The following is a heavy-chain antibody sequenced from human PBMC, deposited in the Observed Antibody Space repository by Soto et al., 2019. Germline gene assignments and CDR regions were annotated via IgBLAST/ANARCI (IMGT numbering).Heavy chain of an antibody. CDR1: GFSLSTSGVG. Sequence: QITLKESGPTLVKPTQTLTLTCTFSGFSLSTSGVGVGWIRQPPGKALEWLALIYCDDDKRYSPSLKSRLTITKDTSRNEVVLTMTNMDPVDTATYYCAHRLSLSSRLAGLPRSIDAAFDIWGQGTMVTVSS. CDR3: AHRLSLSSRLAGLPRSIDAAFDI. D-gene: IGHD6-6*01. J-gene: IGHJ3*02. CDR2: IYCDDDK. V-gene: IGHV2-5*02.